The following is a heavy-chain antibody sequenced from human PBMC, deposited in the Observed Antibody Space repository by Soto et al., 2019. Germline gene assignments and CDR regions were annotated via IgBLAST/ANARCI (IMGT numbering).Heavy chain of an antibody. CDR1: GYTFTSYY. Sequence: QVQLVQSGAEVRKPGASVKISCKTSGYTFTSYYIHWLRQAPEQGLEWMGIINPSGGSTTYAQRFQGRITMNRDASTRTFYMEVNSLRSEDTAVYYCARGIAARESDYWGQGTLVTVSS. CDR3: ARGIAARESDY. CDR2: INPSGGST. V-gene: IGHV1-46*03. D-gene: IGHD6-6*01. J-gene: IGHJ4*02.